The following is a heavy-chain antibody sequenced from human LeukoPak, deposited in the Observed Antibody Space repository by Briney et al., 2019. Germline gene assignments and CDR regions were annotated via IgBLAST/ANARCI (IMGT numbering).Heavy chain of an antibody. J-gene: IGHJ5*02. D-gene: IGHD6-19*01. CDR1: GFTFSSYG. V-gene: IGHV3-30*02. Sequence: GGSLRLSCAASGFTFSSYGMHWVRQAPGKGLEWVAFIRYDGSNKYYADSVKGRFTISRDNSKNTLYLQMNSLRAEDTAVYYCAKDYQQWLARGYNWFDPWGQGTLVTVSS. CDR3: AKDYQQWLARGYNWFDP. CDR2: IRYDGSNK.